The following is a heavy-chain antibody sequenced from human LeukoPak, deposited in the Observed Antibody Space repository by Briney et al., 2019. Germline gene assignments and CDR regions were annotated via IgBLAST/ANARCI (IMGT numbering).Heavy chain of an antibody. CDR2: IYYSGNT. CDR1: GGSISSSDYY. J-gene: IGHJ3*02. V-gene: IGHV4-39*07. Sequence: PSETLSLTCTVSGGSISSSDYYWAWIRQSPGKGLEWIGTIYYSGNTYYNPSLKSRVAISIDTSKNQFSLKLSSVTAADTAVYYCARSLYYYGSDSFDIWGQGTMVTVSS. D-gene: IGHD3-10*01. CDR3: ARSLYYYGSDSFDI.